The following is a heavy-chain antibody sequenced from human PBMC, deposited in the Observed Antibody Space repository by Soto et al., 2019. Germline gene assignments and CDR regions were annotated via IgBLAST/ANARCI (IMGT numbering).Heavy chain of an antibody. CDR1: GGSISSGDSY. D-gene: IGHD3-10*01. J-gene: IGHJ5*02. CDR2: IYYSGST. Sequence: SETLSLTCTVSGGSISSGDSYWCWIRQPPGKGLERIGYIYYSGSTYYNPSLKSRVTISVDTSKSQFSLKLSSVTAADTAVYYCARVPYGSGSYGIDPWGQGTLVTVSS. CDR3: ARVPYGSGSYGIDP. V-gene: IGHV4-30-4*01.